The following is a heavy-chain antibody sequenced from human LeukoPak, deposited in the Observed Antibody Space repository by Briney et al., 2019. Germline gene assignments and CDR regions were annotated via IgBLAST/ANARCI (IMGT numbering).Heavy chain of an antibody. CDR1: GGSVSSVGSY. Sequence: SETLSLTCIVSGGSVSSVGSYWSWIRQPPGKGLEWIGYIYYLETTNYNPSLKSRVTLSVDTSRNQFSLRLSSVTAADTAVYFCVRERWAVEDIYYASDIWGHGTMVTVSS. CDR2: IYYLETT. V-gene: IGHV4-61*08. D-gene: IGHD5-12*01. J-gene: IGHJ3*02. CDR3: VRERWAVEDIYYASDI.